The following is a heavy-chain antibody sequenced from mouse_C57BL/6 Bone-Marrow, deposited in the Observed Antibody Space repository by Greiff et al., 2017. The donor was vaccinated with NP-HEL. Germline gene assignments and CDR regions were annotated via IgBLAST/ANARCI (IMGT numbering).Heavy chain of an antibody. CDR2: IWWDDDK. CDR1: GFSLSTFGMG. J-gene: IGHJ2*01. CDR3: ARVDLCYYGSSYVLFDY. V-gene: IGHV8-8*01. D-gene: IGHD1-1*01. Sequence: QVTLKESGPGILQPSQTLSLTCSFSGFSLSTFGMGVGWIRQPSGKGLEWLAHIWWDDDKYYNPALKSRLTISKDTSKNQVFRKIANVDTADTATYYGARVDLCYYGSSYVLFDYWGQGTTLTVSS.